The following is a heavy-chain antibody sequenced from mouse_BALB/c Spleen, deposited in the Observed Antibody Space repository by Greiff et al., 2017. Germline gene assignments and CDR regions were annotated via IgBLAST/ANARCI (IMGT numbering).Heavy chain of an antibody. Sequence: EVQLQQSGAELVKPGASVKLSFTASGFHIKDPYMHWVKQRPEQGLEWIGRIDPANGNTKYDPKFQGKATITADTSSNTAYLQLSSLTSEDTAVYYCARWGSSAWLAYWGQGTLVTVSA. CDR2: IDPANGNT. CDR3: ARWGSSAWLAY. CDR1: GFHIKDPY. D-gene: IGHD1-1*01. V-gene: IGHV14-3*02. J-gene: IGHJ3*01.